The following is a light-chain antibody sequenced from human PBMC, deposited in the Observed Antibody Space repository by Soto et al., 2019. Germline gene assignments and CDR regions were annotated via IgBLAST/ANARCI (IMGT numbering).Light chain of an antibody. V-gene: IGKV3-20*01. Sequence: EIVLTQSPGTLSLSPGERATISCRASQSLTSSYLAWYQQRPGQAPRLLIYGASSRATDIPDRFSGSGSGTDFTLTITRLEPEDFAVYYCQQYGGSPSLTFGGGTKVDIK. CDR1: QSLTSSY. CDR3: QQYGGSPSLT. J-gene: IGKJ4*01. CDR2: GAS.